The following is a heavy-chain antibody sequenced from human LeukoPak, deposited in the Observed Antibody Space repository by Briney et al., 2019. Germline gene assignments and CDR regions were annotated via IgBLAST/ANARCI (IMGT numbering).Heavy chain of an antibody. J-gene: IGHJ6*02. V-gene: IGHV3-23*01. CDR1: GFTFSSYA. CDR2: ISGSGGST. CDR3: AKDQSSSWPNYYGMDV. Sequence: GGSLRLSCAASGFTFSSYAMSWVRQAPGKGLEWVSAISGSGGSTYYADSVKGRFTISRDNSKNTLYLQMNSLRAEDTAVYYCAKDQSSSWPNYYGMDVWGQGTTVTVSS. D-gene: IGHD6-13*01.